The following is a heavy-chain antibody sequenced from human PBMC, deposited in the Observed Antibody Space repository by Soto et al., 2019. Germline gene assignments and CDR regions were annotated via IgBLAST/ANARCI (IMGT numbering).Heavy chain of an antibody. CDR1: GGSISSYC. CDR2: IYYSGST. V-gene: IGHV4-59*08. Sequence: PSETLSLTCTVAGGSISSYCWTWIRQPPGKGLEWIGCIYYSGSTNYNPSLKSRVTISVDTSKNQFSLNLTSVTAADTAVYYCARRRPEYYMDVWGKGTTVTVSS. J-gene: IGHJ6*03. CDR3: ARRRPEYYMDV.